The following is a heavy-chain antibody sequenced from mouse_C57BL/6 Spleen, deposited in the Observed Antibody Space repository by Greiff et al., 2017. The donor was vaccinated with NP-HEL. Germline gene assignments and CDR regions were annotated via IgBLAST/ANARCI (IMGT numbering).Heavy chain of an antibody. J-gene: IGHJ2*01. CDR2: ISYDGSN. Sequence: EVQLVESGPGLVKPSQSLSLTCSVTGYSITSGYYWNWIRQFPGNKLEWMGYISYDGSNNYNPSLKNRISITRDTSKNQFFLKLNSVTTEDTATYYCAREITTVAYFDYWGQGTTLTVSS. D-gene: IGHD1-1*01. CDR3: AREITTVAYFDY. CDR1: GYSITSGYY. V-gene: IGHV3-6*01.